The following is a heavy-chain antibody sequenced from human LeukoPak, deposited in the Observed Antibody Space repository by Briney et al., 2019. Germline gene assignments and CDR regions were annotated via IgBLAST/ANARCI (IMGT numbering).Heavy chain of an antibody. CDR1: GFTFSSYS. D-gene: IGHD3/OR15-3a*01. Sequence: GGSLRLSCAASGFTFSSYSMNWVRQAPGKGLEWVSYIGGSGATIYYADSVKGRFTISRDNGWNTVYLQMNSLRAEDTAVYYCARDYRPSIYGLPGSKNAFDFWGQGTMVTVSS. CDR2: IGGSGATI. CDR3: ARDYRPSIYGLPGSKNAFDF. V-gene: IGHV3-48*04. J-gene: IGHJ3*01.